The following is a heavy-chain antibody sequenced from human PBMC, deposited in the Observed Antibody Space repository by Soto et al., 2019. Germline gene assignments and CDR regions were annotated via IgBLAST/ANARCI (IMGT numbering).Heavy chain of an antibody. Sequence: PSETLSLTCTVSGGSISSYYWSWIRQPPGKGLEWIGEINHSGSTNYNPSLKSRVTISVDTSKNQFSLKLSSVTAADTAVYYCARGRGTAMVLYYYYGMDVWGQGTTVTVSS. CDR3: ARGRGTAMVLYYYYGMDV. CDR2: INHSGST. D-gene: IGHD5-18*01. CDR1: GGSISSYY. J-gene: IGHJ6*02. V-gene: IGHV4-34*01.